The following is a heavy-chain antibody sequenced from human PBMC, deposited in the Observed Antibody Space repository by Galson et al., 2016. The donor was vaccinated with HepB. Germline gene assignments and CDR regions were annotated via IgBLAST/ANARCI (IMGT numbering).Heavy chain of an antibody. CDR1: GFTFSSYS. J-gene: IGHJ4*02. Sequence: SLRLSCAASGFTFSSYSMNWVRQAPGKGLEWVSFISSSSYYIYYADSVKGRFTISRDNAKNSLYLQMNSLRAEDTAVYYCARDRDSYDSSGYYPYFDYWGQGILVTVSS. CDR2: ISSSSYYI. D-gene: IGHD3-22*01. CDR3: ARDRDSYDSSGYYPYFDY. V-gene: IGHV3-21*01.